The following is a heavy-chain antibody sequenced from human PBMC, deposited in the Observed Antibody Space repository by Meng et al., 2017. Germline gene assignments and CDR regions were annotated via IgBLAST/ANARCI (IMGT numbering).Heavy chain of an antibody. D-gene: IGHD5-12*01. V-gene: IGHV4-61*02. CDR3: ARSGARYSGYDPVGNWFDP. J-gene: IGHJ5*02. CDR2: IYTSGST. Sequence: SETLSLTCTVSGGSISSSSYYWGWIRQPAGKGLEWIGRIYTSGSTNYNPSLKSRVTMSVDTSKNQFSLKLGSVTAADTAVYYCARSGARYSGYDPVGNWFDPWGQGTLVTVSS. CDR1: GGSISSSSYY.